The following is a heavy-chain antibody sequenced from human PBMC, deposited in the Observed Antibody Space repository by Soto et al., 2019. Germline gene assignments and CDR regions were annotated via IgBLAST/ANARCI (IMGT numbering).Heavy chain of an antibody. D-gene: IGHD3-3*01. J-gene: IGHJ4*02. CDR1: GFPINTNYY. CDR2: IWHSGSV. V-gene: IGHV4-38-2*02. CDR3: ARAGTYHRFWSGYY. Sequence: PSETLSLTCTVSGFPINTNYYWGWIRQPPGKGLEWIGSIWHSGSVYYNPSLKSRVTMSIDTSKNEFSLRLNSMTAADTAVYFCARAGTYHRFWSGYYWGLGTLVTVSS.